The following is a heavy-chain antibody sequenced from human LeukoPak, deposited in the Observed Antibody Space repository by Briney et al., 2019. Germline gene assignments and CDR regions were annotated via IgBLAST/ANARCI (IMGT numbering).Heavy chain of an antibody. D-gene: IGHD1-26*01. V-gene: IGHV1-8*01. CDR1: GYTFTSYD. CDR3: ARDRSREEGSYLFWFDP. Sequence: ASVKVSRKASGYTFTSYDINGVGQAPGQGVEGMGWMNHNRGNTVYAQKFQGRVTMTRNTYISTAYMELSSLRSEDTAVYYCARDRSREEGSYLFWFDPWGQGTLVTVSS. J-gene: IGHJ5*02. CDR2: MNHNRGNT.